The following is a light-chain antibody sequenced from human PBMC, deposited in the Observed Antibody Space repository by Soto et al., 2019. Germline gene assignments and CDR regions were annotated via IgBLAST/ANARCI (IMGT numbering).Light chain of an antibody. V-gene: IGKV3-20*01. CDR3: QQYGSSPST. Sequence: EKVLTQSPGTLSLSPGERATLSCRASQNVSSSYLAWYQHKPGQAPRLLIYGASNRATGIPDRVSGSGSGTDFTLTISRLEPEDFAVYYCQQYGSSPSTFGGGTKVDIK. J-gene: IGKJ4*01. CDR2: GAS. CDR1: QNVSSSY.